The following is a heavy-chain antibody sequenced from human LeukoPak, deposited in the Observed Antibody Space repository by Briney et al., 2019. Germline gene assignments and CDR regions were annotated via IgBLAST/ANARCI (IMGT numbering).Heavy chain of an antibody. CDR2: INHSGST. V-gene: IGHV4-34*01. J-gene: IGHJ4*02. CDR3: ARRFPHVNPEYYYDSSGYYLDY. CDR1: GGSLSDYY. Sequence: SETLSLTCAVYGGSLSDYYWSWIRQPPGKGLEWIGEINHSGSTNYNPSLKSRVTISVDTSKNQFSLKVRSVTAADTAVYYCARRFPHVNPEYYYDSSGYYLDYWGQGTLVTVSS. D-gene: IGHD3-22*01.